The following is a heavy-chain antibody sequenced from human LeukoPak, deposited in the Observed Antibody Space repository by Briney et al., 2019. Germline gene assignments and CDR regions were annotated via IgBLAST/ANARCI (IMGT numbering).Heavy chain of an antibody. J-gene: IGHJ6*02. CDR1: GFTFSSYW. Sequence: GGSLRLSCAASGFTFSSYWMHWVRQAPGKGLVWVSRINSDGSSTSYADSVKGRFTISRDNAKNTLYLQMNSLRAEDTAVYYCARDLGRGADSYGSDFMDVWGQGTTVTVSS. V-gene: IGHV3-74*01. CDR3: ARDLGRGADSYGSDFMDV. D-gene: IGHD3-10*01. CDR2: INSDGSST.